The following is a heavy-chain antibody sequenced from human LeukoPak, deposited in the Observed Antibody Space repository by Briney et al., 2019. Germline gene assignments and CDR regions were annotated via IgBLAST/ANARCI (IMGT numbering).Heavy chain of an antibody. V-gene: IGHV1-18*01. D-gene: IGHD4-11*01. CDR3: ARDFAVTTQKYYYYGMDV. J-gene: IGHJ6*02. CDR2: INSNNGNT. CDR1: GGTFSSYA. Sequence: ASVKVSCKASGGTFSSYAISWVRQAPGQGLEWMGWINSNNGNTNYEQKFQGRVTMTTDTSTSTAYMELRSLRSDDTAVYYCARDFAVTTQKYYYYGMDVWGQGTTVTVSS.